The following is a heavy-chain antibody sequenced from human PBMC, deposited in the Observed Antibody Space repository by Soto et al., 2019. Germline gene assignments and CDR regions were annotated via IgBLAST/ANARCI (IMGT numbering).Heavy chain of an antibody. V-gene: IGHV3-23*01. CDR3: AKESMPEHYGDTLFDY. Sequence: EVQLLESGGALVQPGGSLRLSCAASGFSFTNFALSWVRQAPGKGLEWVSTFSAGGRAYYADSVKGRFTIATDSYQNTVQLQISILRPEDTAVYYCAKESMPEHYGDTLFDYWGQGTRVTVSS. CDR2: FSAGGRA. D-gene: IGHD4-17*01. CDR1: GFSFTNFA. J-gene: IGHJ4*02.